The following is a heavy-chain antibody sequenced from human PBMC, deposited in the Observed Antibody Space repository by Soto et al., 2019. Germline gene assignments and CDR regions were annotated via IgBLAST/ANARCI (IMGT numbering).Heavy chain of an antibody. CDR3: ARAVTWGLDV. V-gene: IGHV3-48*02. Sequence: EVQLVESGGGLVQPGGSLRLSCAASGFTFSLYSMSWVRQAPGKGLEWVSYISRSSTGIHYADSVKGRFTISRDDATNSMHLQMNSVRDGDTAVYCCARAVTWGLDVWGQGTTVSISS. CDR2: ISRSSTGI. D-gene: IGHD3-10*01. J-gene: IGHJ6*02. CDR1: GFTFSLYS.